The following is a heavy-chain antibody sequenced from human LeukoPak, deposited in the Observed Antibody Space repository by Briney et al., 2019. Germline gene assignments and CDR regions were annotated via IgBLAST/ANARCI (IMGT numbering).Heavy chain of an antibody. CDR3: VRTAGREGGD. V-gene: IGHV3-11*06. D-gene: IGHD3-16*01. CDR2: ISATSTDT. Sequence: GGSLRLSCAATGFTFSDNYMSWIRQAPGKGLEWVSYISATSTDTNYADSVKGRFSVSRDNARNSLYLQMNSLRAEDTAVYYCVRTAGREGGDWGQGTLVTVSS. J-gene: IGHJ4*02. CDR1: GFTFSDNY.